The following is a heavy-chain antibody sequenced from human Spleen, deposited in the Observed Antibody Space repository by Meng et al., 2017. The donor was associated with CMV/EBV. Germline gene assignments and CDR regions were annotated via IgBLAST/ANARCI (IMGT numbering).Heavy chain of an antibody. CDR3: ARVFMYYDFWSGYYDF. CDR1: SFSISSGYY. D-gene: IGHD3-3*01. CDR2: IYHSGTS. J-gene: IGHJ4*02. Sequence: SETLSLTCTVSSFSISSGYYWGWIRQHPGKGLEWIGNIYHSGTSHYNPSLQNRVTISVDTSKNQFSLRLSSVTAADTAVYYCARVFMYYDFWSGYYDFWGQGTLVTVSS. V-gene: IGHV4-38-2*02.